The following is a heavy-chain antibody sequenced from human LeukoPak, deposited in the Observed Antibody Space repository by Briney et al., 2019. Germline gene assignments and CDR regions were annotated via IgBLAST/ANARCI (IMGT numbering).Heavy chain of an antibody. Sequence: GGSLRLSCAASGFILSTHGMHWVRQAPGKGLEWVAGMWYDGSREDYADSVKGRFTISRDMSKNTLNLQMNSLRVEDTAMSYCARDLSFGSLDFRGQGTLVTVSS. J-gene: IGHJ4*02. CDR2: MWYDGSRE. D-gene: IGHD1-26*01. CDR1: GFILSTHG. CDR3: ARDLSFGSLDF. V-gene: IGHV3-33*01.